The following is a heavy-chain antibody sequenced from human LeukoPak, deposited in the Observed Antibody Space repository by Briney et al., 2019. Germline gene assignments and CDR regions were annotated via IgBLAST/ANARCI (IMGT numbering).Heavy chain of an antibody. V-gene: IGHV1-69*01. CDR1: GGTFSSYA. CDR3: ATRDLASSGYSSWVYYYYGMDV. CDR2: IIPIFGTA. Sequence: GSSVKVSCKASGGTFSSYAISWVRQAPGQGLEWMGGIIPIFGTANYAQKFQGRVTITADESTSTAYMELSSLRSEDTAVYYCATRDLASSGYSSWVYYYYGMDVWGQGTTVTVSS. D-gene: IGHD3-22*01. J-gene: IGHJ6*02.